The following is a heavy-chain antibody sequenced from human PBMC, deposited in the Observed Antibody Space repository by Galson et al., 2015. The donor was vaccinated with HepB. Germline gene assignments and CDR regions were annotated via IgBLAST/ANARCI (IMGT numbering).Heavy chain of an antibody. J-gene: IGHJ3*02. CDR3: ARTDDYGDWGYAFDI. D-gene: IGHD4-17*01. CDR1: GGTFSSYA. CDR2: IIPIFGTA. V-gene: IGHV1-69*13. Sequence: SVKVSCKASGGTFSSYAISWVRQAPGQGLEWMGGIIPIFGTANYAQRFQGRVTITADESTSTAYMELSSLRSEDTAVYYCARTDDYGDWGYAFDIWGQGTMVTVSS.